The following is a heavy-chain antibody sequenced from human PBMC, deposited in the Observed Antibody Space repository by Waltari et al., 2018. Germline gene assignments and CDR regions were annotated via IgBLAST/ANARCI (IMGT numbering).Heavy chain of an antibody. CDR2: INPSGGST. J-gene: IGHJ4*02. CDR1: GYTFTSYY. Sequence: QVQLVQSGAEVKKPGASVKVSCKASGYTFTSYYMPWVRQAPGQGLEWMGIINPSGGSTSYAQKFQGRVTMTRDTSTSTVYMELSSLRSEDTAVYYCARDRWGLRAAAGFFIDYWGQGTLVTVSS. CDR3: ARDRWGLRAAAGFFIDY. D-gene: IGHD6-13*01. V-gene: IGHV1-46*01.